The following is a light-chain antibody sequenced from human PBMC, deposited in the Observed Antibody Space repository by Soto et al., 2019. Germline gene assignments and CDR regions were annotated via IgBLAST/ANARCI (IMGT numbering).Light chain of an antibody. CDR3: SSYTSSSPYV. Sequence: QSALTQPASVSGSPGQSITISCTGTSSDVGGYNYVSWYQQHPGKAPKLMIYEVSNRPSGVSNRFSGSKSGNTASLTISGLRAEDEADYCCSSYTSSSPYVLGTGTKLTVL. CDR2: EVS. CDR1: SSDVGGYNY. V-gene: IGLV2-14*01. J-gene: IGLJ1*01.